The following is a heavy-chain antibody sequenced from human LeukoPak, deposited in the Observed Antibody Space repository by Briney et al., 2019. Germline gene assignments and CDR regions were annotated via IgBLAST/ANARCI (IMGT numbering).Heavy chain of an antibody. D-gene: IGHD6-19*01. J-gene: IGHJ4*02. CDR3: ARGSTESGWPRGDFDY. CDR1: GFTFSSYA. CDR2: ISYDGSNI. V-gene: IGHV3-30-3*01. Sequence: PGGSLRLSCAASGFTFSSYAMHWVRQAPGKGLEWVAVISYDGSNIYYADSVKGRFTISRDNSKNTLYLQMNSLRAEDTAVYYCARGSTESGWPRGDFDYWGQGTLVTVSS.